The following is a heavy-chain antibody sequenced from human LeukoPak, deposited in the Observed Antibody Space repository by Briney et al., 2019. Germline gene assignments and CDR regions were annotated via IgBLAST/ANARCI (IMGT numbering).Heavy chain of an antibody. D-gene: IGHD2-15*01. CDR1: GFTFSSYS. CDR3: AKGVVAATNAAYYGMDA. J-gene: IGHJ6*02. Sequence: GGSLRLSCAASGFTFSSYSMNWVRQTPGKGLEWVSYISSSGTTIYYADSVKGRFTISRDNSKNTLYLQMNSLRPEDTAVYYCAKGVVAATNAAYYGMDAWGQGTTVTVSS. CDR2: ISSSGTTI. V-gene: IGHV3-48*01.